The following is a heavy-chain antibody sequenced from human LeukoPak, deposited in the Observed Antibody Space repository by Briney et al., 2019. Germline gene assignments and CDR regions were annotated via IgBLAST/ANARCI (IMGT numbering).Heavy chain of an antibody. CDR2: FIPIYGSP. CDR1: GGGFTFTSHA. Sequence: ASVKVSCKASGGGFTFTSHAITWVRQAPGQGLEWMAGFIPIYGSPSYAQKFQGRVTMTSDESTRTVYMELSSLRSEDTAVYYCAGFFYHNSPEAFDLWGQGTMVTVSS. J-gene: IGHJ3*01. D-gene: IGHD2/OR15-2a*01. V-gene: IGHV1-69*13. CDR3: AGFFYHNSPEAFDL.